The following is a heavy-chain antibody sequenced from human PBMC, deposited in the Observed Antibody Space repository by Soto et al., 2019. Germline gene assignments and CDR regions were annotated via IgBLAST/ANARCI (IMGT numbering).Heavy chain of an antibody. V-gene: IGHV1-69*02. Sequence: SVKVSCKASGGTFSSYTISWVRQAPGQGLEWMGRIIPILGIANYAQKFQGRVTITADKSTSTAYMELSSLRSEDTAVYYCASQRGYSYEAFDIWGQGTMVTVSS. CDR1: GGTFSSYT. CDR2: IIPILGIA. J-gene: IGHJ3*02. CDR3: ASQRGYSYEAFDI. D-gene: IGHD5-18*01.